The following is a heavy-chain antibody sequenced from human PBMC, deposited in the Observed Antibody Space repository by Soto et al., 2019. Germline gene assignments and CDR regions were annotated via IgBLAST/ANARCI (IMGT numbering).Heavy chain of an antibody. V-gene: IGHV1-18*01. J-gene: IGHJ4*02. CDR1: GYTFTSYG. D-gene: IGHD5-12*01. CDR3: ARATPVATIPPPFDY. CDR2: ISAYNGNT. Sequence: QVQLVQSGAEVKKPGASVKVSCKASGYTFTSYGISWVRQAPGQGLEWMGWISAYNGNTNYAQKLQGRVTMTTDTATSTAYMELRSLRSDDTAVYYCARATPVATIPPPFDYWGQGTLVTVSS.